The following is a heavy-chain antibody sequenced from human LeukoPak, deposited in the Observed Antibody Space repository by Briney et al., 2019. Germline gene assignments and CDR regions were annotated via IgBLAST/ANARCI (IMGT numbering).Heavy chain of an antibody. Sequence: GGSLRLSCAASGFTFSHYWMHWVRQAPGKGLVWVSRINSDGSSASYADSVKGRFTISRDNAKNTLYLQMSSLRAEDTAVYYCARGAQYSGSYSPFDYWGQGTLVNVSS. CDR2: INSDGSSA. CDR1: GFTFSHYW. V-gene: IGHV3-74*01. D-gene: IGHD1-26*01. J-gene: IGHJ4*02. CDR3: ARGAQYSGSYSPFDY.